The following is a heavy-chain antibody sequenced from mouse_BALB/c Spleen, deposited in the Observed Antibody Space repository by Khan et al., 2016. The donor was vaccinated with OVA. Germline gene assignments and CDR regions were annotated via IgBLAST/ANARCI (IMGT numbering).Heavy chain of an antibody. V-gene: IGHV5-4*02. CDR1: GFTFSDYY. CDR3: TRGGFGTFAC. Sequence: EVELVESGGGLVKPGGSLKLSCAASGFTFSDYYIYWVRQTPDKRLEWVATISDGGNYTSYLVSVKGRCTISRDNAKNNLYLQMISLRSEDTAMXYCTRGGFGTFACWGQGTLVTVSA. CDR2: ISDGGNYT. J-gene: IGHJ3*01.